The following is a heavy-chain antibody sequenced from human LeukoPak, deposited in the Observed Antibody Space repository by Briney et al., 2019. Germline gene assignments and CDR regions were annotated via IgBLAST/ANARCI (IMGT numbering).Heavy chain of an antibody. CDR1: GFTFSGYY. Sequence: GASVTVPCKASGFTFSGYYMHWVRQAPGQGLEWMAWIGPNSGGTNYVQKFQGRVTVTRDTSISTDYMEISGLTSDDTALYYCAREPSGSGGYDYWGQGTLVTVSS. CDR2: IGPNSGGT. CDR3: AREPSGSGGYDY. J-gene: IGHJ4*02. V-gene: IGHV1-2*02. D-gene: IGHD3-10*01.